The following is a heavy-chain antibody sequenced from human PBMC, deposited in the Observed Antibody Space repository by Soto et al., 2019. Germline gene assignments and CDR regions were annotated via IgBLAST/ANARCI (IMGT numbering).Heavy chain of an antibody. Sequence: SDTLSLTCTVSGGSISSSSYYWSWIRQPPGKGLEWIGSIYYSGSTYYNPSLKSRVTISVDTSKNQFSLKLSSVTAADTAVYYCARHNGYYDFWSGYYIGYGMDVWXQGTTLTVSS. V-gene: IGHV4-39*01. J-gene: IGHJ6*02. CDR2: IYYSGST. CDR3: ARHNGYYDFWSGYYIGYGMDV. CDR1: GGSISSSSYY. D-gene: IGHD3-3*01.